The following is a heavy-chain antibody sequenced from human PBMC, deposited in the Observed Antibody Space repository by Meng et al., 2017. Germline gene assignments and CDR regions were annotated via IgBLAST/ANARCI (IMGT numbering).Heavy chain of an antibody. Sequence: EPGPGSAEPSGTLSTTSPVSGGSISSSNWCSWGRQLPGKGLELIGEIYHSGSTNYNPSLKRRAIISVDPSKNQFSLELTSLTAADTAVYYCTTVYYYGSGRLYFEYWGQGTLVTVSS. V-gene: IGHV4-4*02. D-gene: IGHD3-10*01. CDR2: IYHSGST. CDR3: TTVYYYGSGRLYFEY. J-gene: IGHJ4*02. CDR1: GGSISSSNW.